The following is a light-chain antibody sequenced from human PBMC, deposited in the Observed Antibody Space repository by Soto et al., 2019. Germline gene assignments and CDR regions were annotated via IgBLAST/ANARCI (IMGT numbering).Light chain of an antibody. CDR3: QHYNTWPWT. CDR2: GAS. Sequence: LSLPPGARATLSHRASQRGHSNVDGDQQKLGQAPRVLIYGASTRATGSPARFSGSGSETEFILTISSLQSEDSATYYCQHYNTWPWTCGQGTNVEIK. V-gene: IGKV3-15*01. CDR1: QRGHSN. J-gene: IGKJ1*01.